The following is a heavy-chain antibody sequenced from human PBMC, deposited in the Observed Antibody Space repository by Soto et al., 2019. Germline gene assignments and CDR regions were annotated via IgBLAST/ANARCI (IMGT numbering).Heavy chain of an antibody. CDR3: ASTDVVSTIDDGRDAFDI. CDR1: GYRFTNYW. V-gene: IGHV5-51*01. J-gene: IGHJ3*02. Sequence: GESLKISCKGSGYRFTNYWIGWVRQMPGKGLEWMGVIYPGDSDTRYSPSFQGQVTISADKSISTAYLQWSSLKASDTVIYYCASTDVVSTIDDGRDAFDIWGQGTMVTVSS. CDR2: IYPGDSDT. D-gene: IGHD2-21*01.